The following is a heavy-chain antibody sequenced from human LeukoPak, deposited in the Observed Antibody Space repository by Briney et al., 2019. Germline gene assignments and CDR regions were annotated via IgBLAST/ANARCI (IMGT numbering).Heavy chain of an antibody. CDR1: GASISNSGYTY. Sequence: SETLSLTCTVAGASISNSGYTYWGWIRQPPGKGLEWIGSFYHNGYTYYNPSLKSRVTISVDTSKNQFSLKLSSVTAADTAVYYCARHLPTSGSYPYYYYYYMDVWGKGTTVTVSS. D-gene: IGHD1-26*01. V-gene: IGHV4-39*01. CDR2: FYHNGYT. J-gene: IGHJ6*03. CDR3: ARHLPTSGSYPYYYYYYMDV.